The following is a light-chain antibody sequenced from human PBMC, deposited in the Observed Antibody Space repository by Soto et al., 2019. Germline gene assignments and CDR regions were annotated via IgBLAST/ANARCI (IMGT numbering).Light chain of an antibody. CDR3: QQYSSYSQFT. V-gene: IGKV1-5*03. CDR1: QSINSW. Sequence: DIQMTQSPSTLSASVGDRVTITCRASQSINSWLAWYQQKPGKAPKLLIYKASTLESGVPSRFSGSGSGTEFTLTINCLQPDDFATYYCQQYSSYSQFTFGPGTKVDIK. CDR2: KAS. J-gene: IGKJ3*01.